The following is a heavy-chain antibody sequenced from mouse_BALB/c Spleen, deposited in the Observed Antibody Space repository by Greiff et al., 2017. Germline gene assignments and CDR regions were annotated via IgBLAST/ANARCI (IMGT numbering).Heavy chain of an antibody. V-gene: IGHV3-2*02. J-gene: IGHJ4*01. CDR2: ISYSGST. Sequence: DVKLQESGPGLVKPSQSLSLTCTVTGYSITSDYAWNWIRQFPGNKLEWMGYISYSGSTSYNPSLKSRISITRDTSKNQFFLQLNSVTTEDTATYYCATYYGNSYAMDYWGQGTSVTVSS. CDR1: GYSITSDYA. CDR3: ATYYGNSYAMDY. D-gene: IGHD2-10*01.